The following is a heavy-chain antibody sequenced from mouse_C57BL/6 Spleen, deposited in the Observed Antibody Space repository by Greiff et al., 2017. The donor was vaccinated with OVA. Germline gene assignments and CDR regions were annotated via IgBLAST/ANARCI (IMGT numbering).Heavy chain of an antibody. D-gene: IGHD2-3*01. CDR3: ARRGLLEGAMDY. V-gene: IGHV1-26*01. J-gene: IGHJ4*01. CDR1: GYTFTDYY. CDR2: LNPNNGGT. Sequence: EVQLQQSGPELVKPGASVKISCKASGYTFTDYYMNWVKQSHGKSLEWIGDLNPNNGGTSYNQKFKGKATLTVDKSSSTAYMELRSLTSEDSAVYYCARRGLLEGAMDYWGQGTSVTVSS.